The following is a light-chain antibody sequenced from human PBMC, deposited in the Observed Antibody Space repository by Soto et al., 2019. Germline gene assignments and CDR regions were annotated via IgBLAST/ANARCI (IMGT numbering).Light chain of an antibody. CDR2: DAS. V-gene: IGKV3-20*01. J-gene: IGKJ5*01. Sequence: PGERATLSCMASQTVINNQLAWYQQTPGQAPRLLIYDASQRATGIAARFSGSGSGTDFTLTISSLEPGDFAVYYCQHYGDSLSITFGQGTRLEIK. CDR1: QTVINNQ. CDR3: QHYGDSLSIT.